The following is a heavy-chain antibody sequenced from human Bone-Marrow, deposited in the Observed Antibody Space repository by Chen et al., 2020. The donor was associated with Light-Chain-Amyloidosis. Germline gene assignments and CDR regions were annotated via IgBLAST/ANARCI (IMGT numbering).Heavy chain of an antibody. Sequence: QVQLVQSGAEVKKPGASVKVSCKASGYTFTGYYMHWVRQAPGQGLEWMGWINPNSGGTNYAKKFQGRVTMTRDTSISTAYMELSRLRSDDTAVYYCARPQQLVQYYGMDVWGQWTTVTVSS. V-gene: IGHV1-2*02. D-gene: IGHD6-13*01. CDR1: GYTFTGYY. J-gene: IGHJ6*02. CDR2: INPNSGGT. CDR3: ARPQQLVQYYGMDV.